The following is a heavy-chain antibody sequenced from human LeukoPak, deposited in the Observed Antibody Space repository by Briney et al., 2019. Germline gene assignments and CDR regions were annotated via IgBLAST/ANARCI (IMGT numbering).Heavy chain of an antibody. D-gene: IGHD1-14*01. V-gene: IGHV4-34*01. CDR3: SRGRLMAPRNYNWFDP. CDR1: GGSIGSYY. Sequence: SETLSLTCRVSGGSIGSYYCSWIRQPPGKGLEWIGEINHSGSTKYNPSLKSRLTISVDTSKNQFSLNLSSVTAADTAVYYCSRGRLMAPRNYNWFDPWGQGTLVTVSS. CDR2: INHSGST. J-gene: IGHJ5*02.